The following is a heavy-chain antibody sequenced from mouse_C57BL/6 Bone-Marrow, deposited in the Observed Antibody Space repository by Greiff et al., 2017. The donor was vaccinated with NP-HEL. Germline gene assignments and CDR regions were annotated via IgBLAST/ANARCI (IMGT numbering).Heavy chain of an antibody. CDR2: IDPETGGT. D-gene: IGHD1-1*01. Sequence: QVQLQQSGAELVRPGASVTLSCKASGYTFTDYEMHWVKQTPVHGLEWIGAIDPETGGTAYNQKFKGKAILTADKSSSTAYMELRSLTSEDSAVYYCTREDYGSRNWYFDVWGTGTTVTVSS. CDR3: TREDYGSRNWYFDV. CDR1: GYTFTDYE. V-gene: IGHV1-15*01. J-gene: IGHJ1*03.